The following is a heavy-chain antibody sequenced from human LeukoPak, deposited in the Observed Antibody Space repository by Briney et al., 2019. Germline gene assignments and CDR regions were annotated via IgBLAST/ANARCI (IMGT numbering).Heavy chain of an antibody. Sequence: SETLSLTCTVSGGSISSYYWSWIRQPPGKGLEWIGYIYHSGSTYYNPSLKSRVTISVDRSKNQFSLKLSSVTAADTAVYFCARARYCSSTSCPPGGFRNVFDIWGQGTMVTVSS. CDR2: IYHSGST. CDR3: ARARYCSSTSCPPGGFRNVFDI. J-gene: IGHJ3*02. D-gene: IGHD2-2*01. CDR1: GGSISSYY. V-gene: IGHV4-59*01.